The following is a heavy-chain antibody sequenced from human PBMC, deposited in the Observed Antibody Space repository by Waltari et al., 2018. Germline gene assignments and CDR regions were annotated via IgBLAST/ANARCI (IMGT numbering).Heavy chain of an antibody. V-gene: IGHV1-3*03. CDR2: INAGNGNT. CDR1: GYTFTSYA. D-gene: IGHD3-22*01. CDR3: ARGSLNYYDSSGYVYYFDY. J-gene: IGHJ4*02. Sequence: QVQMVQSGAEVKKPGASVKVSCKDSGYTFTSYAMPWVRQAPGHRVEWMGWINAGNGNTKYTQEFQGRVTITRDTSASTAYMELSSLRSEDMAVYYCARGSLNYYDSSGYVYYFDYWGQGTLVTVSS.